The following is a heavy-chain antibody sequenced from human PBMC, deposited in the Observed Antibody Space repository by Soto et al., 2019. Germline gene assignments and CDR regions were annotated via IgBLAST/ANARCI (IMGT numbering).Heavy chain of an antibody. CDR3: AKDTSSSPYYMDV. J-gene: IGHJ6*03. Sequence: GGSLRLSYAASGFTFSNFAMSWVRHAPGKGLEWVSEITGSTGTTYYADSVRGRFIISRDNSQNTLHLQMNSLRPEDTAVYYCAKDTSSSPYYMDVWGKGTTVTVSS. CDR1: GFTFSNFA. V-gene: IGHV3-23*01. CDR2: ITGSTGTT. D-gene: IGHD2-2*01.